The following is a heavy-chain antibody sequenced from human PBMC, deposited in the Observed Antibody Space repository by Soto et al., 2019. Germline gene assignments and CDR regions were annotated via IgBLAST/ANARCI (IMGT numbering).Heavy chain of an antibody. J-gene: IGHJ6*02. CDR1: GGSISSYY. V-gene: IGHV4-59*01. D-gene: IGHD6-19*01. Sequence: PSETLSLTCTVSGGSISSYYWSWIRQPPGKGLEWIGYIYYSGSTNYNPSLKSRVTISVDTSKNQFSLKLSSVTAADTAVYYCARVGYSSGWYRGYYYGMDVWGQGTKVTVSS. CDR3: ARVGYSSGWYRGYYYGMDV. CDR2: IYYSGST.